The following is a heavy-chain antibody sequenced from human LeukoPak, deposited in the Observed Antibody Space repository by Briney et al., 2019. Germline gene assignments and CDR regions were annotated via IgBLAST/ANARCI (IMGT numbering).Heavy chain of an antibody. CDR2: FYYNGDT. V-gene: IGHV4-39*01. CDR1: GGSISSSGYY. Sequence: SETLSLTCTVSGGSISSSGYYWGWIRQSPENGLEWIGSFYYNGDTYYNPSLKNQVIISVDRSKNQFSLKVNSVTAADTAVYYCTRQGVMGTDYWGQGILVTVSS. D-gene: IGHD2-21*01. J-gene: IGHJ4*02. CDR3: TRQGVMGTDY.